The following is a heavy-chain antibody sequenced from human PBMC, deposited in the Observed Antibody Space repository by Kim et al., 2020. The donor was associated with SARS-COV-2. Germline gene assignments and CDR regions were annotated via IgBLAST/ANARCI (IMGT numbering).Heavy chain of an antibody. CDR1: GFTFSSYS. CDR3: AREFLAGSYFGY. J-gene: IGHJ4*02. V-gene: IGHV3-30*04. Sequence: GGSLRLSCAASGFTFSSYSIHWVRQAPGKGLEWVAVISSDGSTKYYADSMKGRFTISRDNSKNTLFVQMNSLRAEDTAVYYCAREFLAGSYFGYWGQGTLVTVSS. CDR2: ISSDGSTK. D-gene: IGHD1-26*01.